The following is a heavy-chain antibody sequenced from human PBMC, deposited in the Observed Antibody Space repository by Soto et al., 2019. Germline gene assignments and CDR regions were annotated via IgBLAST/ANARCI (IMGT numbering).Heavy chain of an antibody. CDR2: IFHIGGT. Sequence: QGQLQQWGAGLLKPSETLSLTCGVYGVSLSAYYWIWLRQPPGKGLEWIGEIFHIGGTNYNPSLKSRVIISRDTSKNQCSLRLDSVSAADTAVYYCARLNPYDSNPFDYWGQGTRVTVSS. J-gene: IGHJ4*02. D-gene: IGHD3-22*01. CDR3: ARLNPYDSNPFDY. CDR1: GVSLSAYY. V-gene: IGHV4-34*02.